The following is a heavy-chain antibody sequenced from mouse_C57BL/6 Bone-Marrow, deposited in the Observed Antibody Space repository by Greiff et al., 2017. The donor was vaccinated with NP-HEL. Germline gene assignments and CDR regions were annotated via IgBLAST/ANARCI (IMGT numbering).Heavy chain of an antibody. CDR2: IRNKANGYTT. CDR1: GFTFTDYY. D-gene: IGHD1-1*01. V-gene: IGHV7-3*01. J-gene: IGHJ4*01. CDR3: ARICYGSSYVRYAMDY. Sequence: EVMLVESGGGLVQPGGSLSLSCAASGFTFTDYYMSWVRQPPGKALEWLGFIRNKANGYTTEYSASVKGRFTISRDNSQNILYLQMNALRAEDSASDYGARICYGSSYVRYAMDYWGQGTSVTVSS.